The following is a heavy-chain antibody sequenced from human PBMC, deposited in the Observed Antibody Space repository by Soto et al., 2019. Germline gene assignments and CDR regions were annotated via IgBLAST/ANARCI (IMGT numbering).Heavy chain of an antibody. Sequence: LSETLSLTCTVSGDSINTPHYYWSWIRQSPGKGLEWIGYIYYSGSTYYNPSLKSRVTISIDRSKNQFSLKLSSVTAADTAVYYCARAGGITGPPQVDYWGQGTLVTVSS. J-gene: IGHJ4*02. D-gene: IGHD1-20*01. CDR2: IYYSGST. CDR1: GDSINTPHYY. V-gene: IGHV4-30-4*01. CDR3: ARAGGITGPPQVDY.